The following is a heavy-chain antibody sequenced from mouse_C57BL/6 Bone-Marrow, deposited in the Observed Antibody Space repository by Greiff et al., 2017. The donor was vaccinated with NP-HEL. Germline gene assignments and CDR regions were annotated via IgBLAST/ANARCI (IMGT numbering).Heavy chain of an antibody. CDR3: ASRRFYDYDAMDY. V-gene: IGHV14-3*01. CDR1: GFNIKNTY. D-gene: IGHD2-3*01. CDR2: IDPANGNT. J-gene: IGHJ4*01. Sequence: VQLQQSVAELVRPGASVKLSCTASGFNIKNTYMHWVKQRPEQGLEWIGRIDPANGNTKYAPKFQGKATITADTSSTTAYLQLSSLTSEDTAIYYCASRRFYDYDAMDYWGQGTSVTVSS.